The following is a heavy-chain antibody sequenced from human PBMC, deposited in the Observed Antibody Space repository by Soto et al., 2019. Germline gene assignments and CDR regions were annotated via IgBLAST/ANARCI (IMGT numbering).Heavy chain of an antibody. CDR3: ARDGAGVGLKGFGP. D-gene: IGHD3-3*01. V-gene: IGHV1-2*02. CDR1: GYTFSDYF. Sequence: GASVNVSCKASGYTFSDYFMHWVRQAPGQGREYMGLINPHSCGTNYAQNFQGRVTITRDTPTSTAYMELRRLRSDDTAVYYCARDGAGVGLKGFGPWGQGTLVTVSS. CDR2: INPHSCGT. J-gene: IGHJ5*02.